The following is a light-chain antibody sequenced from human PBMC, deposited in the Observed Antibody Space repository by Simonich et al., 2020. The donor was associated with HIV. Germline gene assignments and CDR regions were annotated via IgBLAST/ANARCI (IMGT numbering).Light chain of an antibody. CDR1: QIVSRY. V-gene: IGKV3-11*01. Sequence: EIVLTQSPATLSLSPGARATLSCRAIQIVSRYLSCYQQKPGHAPRLLIYIASNRATGIPARFSGSGSGTDFTLTISSLEPEDFAVYYCQQRSNWPLTFGGGTKVEIK. CDR2: IAS. CDR3: QQRSNWPLT. J-gene: IGKJ4*01.